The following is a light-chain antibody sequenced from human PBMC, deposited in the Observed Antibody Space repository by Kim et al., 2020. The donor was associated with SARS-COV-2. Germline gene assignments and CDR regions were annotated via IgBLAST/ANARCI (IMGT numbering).Light chain of an antibody. V-gene: IGLV3-1*01. CDR1: KVGEKD. J-gene: IGLJ2*01. CDR3: QTWDSYNYVV. CDR2: KDT. Sequence: GKKANSTEAGEKVGEKDTCWDQQKPGEAPVVVIYKDTKRRSGIPERLSGANCGKKATLAISGTQAMDEAEYYCQTWDSYNYVVVGGGTQLTVL.